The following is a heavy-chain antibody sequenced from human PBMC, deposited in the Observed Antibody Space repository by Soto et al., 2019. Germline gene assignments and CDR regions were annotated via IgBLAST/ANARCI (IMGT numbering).Heavy chain of an antibody. CDR2: ISGSGGST. J-gene: IGHJ4*02. CDR3: ANAITIFGAHFDY. Sequence: EVQLLESGGGLAQPGGSLRLSCAASGFTFSSYAMSWVRQAPGKGLEWVSAISGSGGSTYYADSVKGRFTISRDNSKNTLYLQMNSLRAEDTAVYYCANAITIFGAHFDYWGQGTLVTVSS. CDR1: GFTFSSYA. V-gene: IGHV3-23*01. D-gene: IGHD3-3*01.